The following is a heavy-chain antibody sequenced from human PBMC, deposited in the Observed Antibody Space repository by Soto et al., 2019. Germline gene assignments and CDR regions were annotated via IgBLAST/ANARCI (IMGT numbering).Heavy chain of an antibody. CDR2: IYPGDSDT. J-gene: IGHJ4*02. CDR3: ARAPVVVPAALATTFDY. V-gene: IGHV5-51*01. Sequence: GESLKISCKGSGYSFNNYWIGWVRQMPGKGLDCIGIIYPGDSDTRYSPSFQGQVTISADKSIRTAYLQWTSLKASDTAIYYCARAPVVVPAALATTFDYWGQGALVTVSS. CDR1: GYSFNNYW. D-gene: IGHD2-2*01.